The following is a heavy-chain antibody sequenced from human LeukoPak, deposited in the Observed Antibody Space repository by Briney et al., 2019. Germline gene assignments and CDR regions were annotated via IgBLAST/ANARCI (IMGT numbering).Heavy chain of an antibody. Sequence: SETLSLTCTVSGGSISGYYWNWIRQSAGKGLEWIGRFYANGGTNYNPSLRSRVSMSVDTSKNQFSLKLTSVTAADTAIYYCARDFTRNSYAVAEFFHPWGQGTLVSVSS. CDR2: FYANGGT. V-gene: IGHV4-4*07. D-gene: IGHD5-18*01. J-gene: IGHJ1*01. CDR3: ARDFTRNSYAVAEFFHP. CDR1: GGSISGYY.